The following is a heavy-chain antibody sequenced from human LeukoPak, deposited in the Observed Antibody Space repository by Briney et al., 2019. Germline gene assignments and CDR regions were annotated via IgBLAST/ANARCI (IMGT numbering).Heavy chain of an antibody. D-gene: IGHD3-3*01. V-gene: IGHV4-34*01. CDR2: INHSGST. Sequence: SETLSLTCAVYGGSFSGYYWSWIRQPPGKGLEWIGEINHSGSTNYNPSLKSRVTISVDTSKNQFSLKLSSVTAADTAVYYCARVLGSYYDFWSGYYPREAYYFDYWGQGTLVTVSS. CDR3: ARVLGSYYDFWSGYYPREAYYFDY. CDR1: GGSFSGYY. J-gene: IGHJ4*02.